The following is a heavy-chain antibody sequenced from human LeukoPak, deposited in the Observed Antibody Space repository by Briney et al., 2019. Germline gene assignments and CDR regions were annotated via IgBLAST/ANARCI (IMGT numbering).Heavy chain of an antibody. CDR3: VRAGLPAAWLDP. V-gene: IGHV4-31*03. CDR2: IYYSGST. J-gene: IGHJ5*02. Sequence: SQTLSLTCTVSGGSISSGGYYWSWIRQHPGKGLEWIGYIYYSGSTYYNPSLKSRVTISVDTSKNQFSLKLSSVTAADTAVYYCVRAGLPAAWLDPWSQGTLVTVSS. CDR1: GGSISSGGYY. D-gene: IGHD2-2*01.